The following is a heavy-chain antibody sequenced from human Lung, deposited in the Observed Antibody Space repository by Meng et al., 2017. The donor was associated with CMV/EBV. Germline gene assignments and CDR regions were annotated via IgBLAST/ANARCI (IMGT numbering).Heavy chain of an antibody. CDR3: ARVFLSSYLAPFDS. CDR1: EYTFTSYG. CDR2: MNLDSGNT. J-gene: IGHJ4*02. V-gene: IGHV1-8*01. D-gene: IGHD6-13*01. Sequence: ASEYTFTSYGLHWVRQATGQGLGWMGWMNLDSGNTGHAQKFQGRVAVTSNSSINTAYMELSSLKFDDTAVYYCARVFLSSYLAPFDSWGQGTLVTVSS.